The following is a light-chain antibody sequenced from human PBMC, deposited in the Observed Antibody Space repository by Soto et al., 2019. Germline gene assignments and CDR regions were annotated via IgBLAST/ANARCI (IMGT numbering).Light chain of an antibody. Sequence: QSVLTHPPSVSSAAGQTATISCSGSSSTIGSNYVSWFQQLPGTAPKLLIYDNDRRPSGIPDRFSGSKSGTSATLDITGLQTGDEADYFCGTWDSSRKGPYVFGSGTKVAVL. CDR1: SSTIGSNY. V-gene: IGLV1-51*01. CDR2: DND. J-gene: IGLJ1*01. CDR3: GTWDSSRKGPYV.